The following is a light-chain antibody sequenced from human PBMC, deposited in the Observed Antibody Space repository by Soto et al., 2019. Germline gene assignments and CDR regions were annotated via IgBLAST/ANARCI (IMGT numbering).Light chain of an antibody. CDR3: QHLDSFPLA. CDR2: AAS. CDR1: QSISSH. J-gene: IGKJ4*01. Sequence: DIQLTQSPSFLSASVGDRVTITCRASQSISSHVAWYRQKSGKAPMLLIYAASTLQSGVPSRFSGSGSGTEFTLTISILHPEDFATYYCQHLDSFPLAFGGGTTVEI. V-gene: IGKV1-9*01.